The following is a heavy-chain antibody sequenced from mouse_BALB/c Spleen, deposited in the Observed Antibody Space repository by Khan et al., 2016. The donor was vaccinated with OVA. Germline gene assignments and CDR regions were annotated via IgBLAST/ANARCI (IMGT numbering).Heavy chain of an antibody. CDR1: GFSLTGYG. CDR3: ARAYYGNYREAMDY. D-gene: IGHD2-10*01. Sequence: QVQLKQSGPGLVVPSQSLSITCTVSGFSLTGYGVNWVRQPPGKGLEWLGMIWGDGSTDYNSALKSRLSISKDNSKSQVFLKMNSLQTDDTAMYYCARAYYGNYREAMDYWGQGTSVTVSS. J-gene: IGHJ4*01. V-gene: IGHV2-6-7*01. CDR2: IWGDGST.